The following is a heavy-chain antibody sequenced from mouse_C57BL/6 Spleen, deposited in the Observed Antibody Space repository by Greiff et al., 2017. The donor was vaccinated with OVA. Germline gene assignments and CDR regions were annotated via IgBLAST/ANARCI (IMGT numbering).Heavy chain of an antibody. Sequence: QVQLQQPGAELVRPGTSVKLSCKASGYTFTSYWMHWVKQRPGQGLEWIGVIDPSDSYTNYNQKFKGKATLTVDTSSSTAYMQLSSLTSEDSAVYYCAVYYGNRDYWGQGTTLTVSS. V-gene: IGHV1-59*01. CDR2: IDPSDSYT. J-gene: IGHJ2*01. CDR3: AVYYGNRDY. CDR1: GYTFTSYW. D-gene: IGHD2-1*01.